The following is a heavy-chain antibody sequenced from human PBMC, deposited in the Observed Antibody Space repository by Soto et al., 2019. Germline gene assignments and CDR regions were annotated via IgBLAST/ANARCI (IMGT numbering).Heavy chain of an antibody. D-gene: IGHD6-19*01. J-gene: IGHJ3*02. CDR1: GFTFSSYA. V-gene: IGHV3-30-3*01. Sequence: QVQLVESGGGVVQPGRSLRLSCAASGFTFSSYAMHWVRQAPGKGLEWVAIISYDGSNKFYADSVEGRFTISRDNSKNTLYLQMNSLRAEDTAVYYCGRAAVAGTNDAFDIWGQGTMVTVSS. CDR3: GRAAVAGTNDAFDI. CDR2: ISYDGSNK.